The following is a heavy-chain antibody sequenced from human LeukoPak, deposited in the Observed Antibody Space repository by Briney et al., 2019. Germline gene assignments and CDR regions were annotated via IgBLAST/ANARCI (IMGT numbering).Heavy chain of an antibody. CDR3: LRDLNWSLDQ. V-gene: IGHV3-74*01. CDR1: GFTFSNYM. Sequence: GGSLRLSCAASGFTFSNYMMHWVRQAPGKGLVWVSRIKSDGITITYADSVKGRFTISRDNAQNTLYLQMNSLRAEDTAVYYCLRDLNWSLDQWGQGTLVTVSS. D-gene: IGHD1-20*01. J-gene: IGHJ4*02. CDR2: IKSDGITI.